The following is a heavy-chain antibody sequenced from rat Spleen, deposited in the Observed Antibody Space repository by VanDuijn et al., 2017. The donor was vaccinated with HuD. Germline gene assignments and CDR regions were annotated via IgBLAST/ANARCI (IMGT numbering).Heavy chain of an antibody. Sequence: EVQLQESGPGPVKVSESLSLTCSVTGHSITSSYRWNWIRKFPGNKMEWLGYLSYSGTTGYNPSLKSRISITRDTSKNQFFLQLNSVTIEDTATYYCARYRDSYGHVGIFDYWGLGVMVTVSS. J-gene: IGHJ2*01. CDR3: ARYRDSYGHVGIFDY. CDR1: GHSITSSY. D-gene: IGHD1-12*01. CDR2: LSYSGTT. V-gene: IGHV3-1*01.